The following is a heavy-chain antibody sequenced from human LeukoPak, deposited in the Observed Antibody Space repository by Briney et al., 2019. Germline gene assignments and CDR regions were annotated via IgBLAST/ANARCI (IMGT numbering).Heavy chain of an antibody. Sequence: SETLSLTCTVSGGSISSYYWSWIRQPPGKGLEWIGYIYYSGSTNYNPSLKSRVTISVDTSKNQFSLKLSSLTAADTAVYYCARVTVVRRSHNWFDPWGQGTLVTVSS. V-gene: IGHV4-59*01. CDR1: GGSISSYY. CDR3: ARVTVVRRSHNWFDP. D-gene: IGHD4-23*01. J-gene: IGHJ5*02. CDR2: IYYSGST.